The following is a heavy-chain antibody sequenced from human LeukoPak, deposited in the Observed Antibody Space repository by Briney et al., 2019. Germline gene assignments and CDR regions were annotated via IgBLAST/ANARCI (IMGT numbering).Heavy chain of an antibody. CDR3: ARGSAGGSVFDI. J-gene: IGHJ3*02. CDR2: ISAYNGNT. Sequence: ASVKASCTASGYTFTSYGISWVRQAPGQGLEWMGWISAYNGNTNYAQKLQGRVTMTTDTSTSTAYMELRSLRSDDTAVYYCARGSAGGSVFDIWGQGTMVTVSS. D-gene: IGHD6-13*01. CDR1: GYTFTSYG. V-gene: IGHV1-18*04.